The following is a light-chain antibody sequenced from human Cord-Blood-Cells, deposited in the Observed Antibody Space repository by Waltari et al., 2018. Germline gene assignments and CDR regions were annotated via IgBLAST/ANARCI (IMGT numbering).Light chain of an antibody. V-gene: IGLV2-14*01. CDR3: SSYTSSSTWV. J-gene: IGLJ3*02. CDR1: SSDVGGYNY. CDR2: EVS. Sequence: QSALTQPASVSGSPGQSITIPCTGTSSDVGGYNYFSWYQQHPGKAPTPMIYEVSNRPSGVSNRFSGSKSGNTASLTISGLQAEDEADYYCSSYTSSSTWVFGGGTKLTVL.